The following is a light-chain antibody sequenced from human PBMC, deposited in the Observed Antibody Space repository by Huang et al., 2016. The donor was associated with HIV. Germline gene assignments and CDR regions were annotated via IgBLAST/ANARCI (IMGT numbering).Light chain of an antibody. Sequence: EIVMTQSQVTLSVSPGDRATLSSRASHNINTDLAWYQQTPGQAPRLLIHGASTRATGIPARFSGSGSGTDFTLTISSLQSEDFAVYYCQQYNNWPLTFGGGTKVEIK. J-gene: IGKJ4*01. V-gene: IGKV3-15*01. CDR1: HNINTD. CDR3: QQYNNWPLT. CDR2: GAS.